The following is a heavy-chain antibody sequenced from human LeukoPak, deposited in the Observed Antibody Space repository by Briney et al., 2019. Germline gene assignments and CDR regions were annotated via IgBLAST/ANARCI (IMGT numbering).Heavy chain of an antibody. J-gene: IGHJ6*03. CDR3: ARSVVPAAMRDSYYYYYMDV. D-gene: IGHD2-2*01. CDR1: GGSFSSYY. Sequence: SETLSLTCTVSGGSFSSYYWSWIRQPPGKGLEWIGYINYSGSTNYNPSLKSRVTISVDTSKNQFSLKLSSVTAADTAVYYCARSVVPAAMRDSYYYYYMDVWGKGTTVTVSS. CDR2: INYSGST. V-gene: IGHV4-59*01.